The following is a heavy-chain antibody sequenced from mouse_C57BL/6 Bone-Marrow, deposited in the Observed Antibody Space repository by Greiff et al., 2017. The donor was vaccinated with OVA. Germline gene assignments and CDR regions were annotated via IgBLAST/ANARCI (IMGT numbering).Heavy chain of an antibody. CDR1: GFNIKNTY. CDR2: IDPANGNT. Sequence: EVQLQQSVAELVRPGASVKLSCTASGFNIKNTYMHWVKQRPEQGLEWIGRIDPANGNTKYAPKFQGKATITADTSSNTAYLQISSLTSEYTAIYYCARAEIYYGYPYAMDDWGQGTSVTVSS. D-gene: IGHD2-2*01. J-gene: IGHJ4*01. CDR3: ARAEIYYGYPYAMDD. V-gene: IGHV14-3*01.